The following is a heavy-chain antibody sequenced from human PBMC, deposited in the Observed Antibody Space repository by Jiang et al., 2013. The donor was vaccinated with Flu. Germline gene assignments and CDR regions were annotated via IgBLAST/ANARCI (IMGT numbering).Heavy chain of an antibody. CDR3: ARGGYDYVWGSYRFNWFDP. V-gene: IGHV4-34*01. Sequence: LLKPSETLSLTCAVYGGSFSGYYWSWIRQPPGKGLEWIGEINHSGSTNYNPSLKSRVTISVDTSKNQFSLKLSSVTAADTAVYYCARGGYDYVWGSYRFNWFDPWGQGTLVTVSS. CDR2: INHSGST. J-gene: IGHJ5*02. D-gene: IGHD3-16*02. CDR1: GGSFSGYY.